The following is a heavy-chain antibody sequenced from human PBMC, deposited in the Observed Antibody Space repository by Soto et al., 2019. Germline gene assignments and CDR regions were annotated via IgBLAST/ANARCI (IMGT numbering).Heavy chain of an antibody. CDR3: AKDRGDIVVVVAALDY. D-gene: IGHD2-15*01. CDR2: ISGSGGST. V-gene: IGHV3-23*01. J-gene: IGHJ4*02. CDR1: GFTFSSYA. Sequence: VQLLESGGGLVQPGGSLRLSCAASGFTFSSYAMSWVRQAPGKGLEWVSAISGSGGSTYYADSVKGRFTISRDNSKNTLYLQMNSLRAEDTAVYYCAKDRGDIVVVVAALDYWGQGTLVTVSS.